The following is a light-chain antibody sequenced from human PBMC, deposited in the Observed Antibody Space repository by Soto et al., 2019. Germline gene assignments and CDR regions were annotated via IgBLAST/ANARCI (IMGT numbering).Light chain of an antibody. CDR2: ENN. Sequence: SVLTQPPSVSAAPGQKVTISCSGSSSNIGNNFVSWYQHLPGTAPKLLIYENNKRPSGIPDRFSGSKSGTSATLGITGLQTGDEADYYCGTWDSSLSVVLFGGGTKLTVL. CDR3: GTWDSSLSVVL. CDR1: SSNIGNNF. J-gene: IGLJ2*01. V-gene: IGLV1-51*02.